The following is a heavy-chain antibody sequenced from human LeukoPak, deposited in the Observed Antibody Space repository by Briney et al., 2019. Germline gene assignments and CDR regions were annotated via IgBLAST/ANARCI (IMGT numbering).Heavy chain of an antibody. Sequence: ASVKVSCKASGYSFISYGTSWVRQAPGQGLEWMGWISAHTGNTHYSQKFQARVSMTTDTSTSTAYMELGSLRSDDTAVYYCARAESGYFQCPPDYWGQGTLVTVSS. J-gene: IGHJ4*02. V-gene: IGHV1-18*01. CDR1: GYSFISYG. CDR2: ISAHTGNT. D-gene: IGHD3-3*01. CDR3: ARAESGYFQCPPDY.